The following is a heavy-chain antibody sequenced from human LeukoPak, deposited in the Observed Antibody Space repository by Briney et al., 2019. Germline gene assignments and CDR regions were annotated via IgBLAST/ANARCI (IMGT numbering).Heavy chain of an antibody. D-gene: IGHD4-17*01. CDR1: GFTFSDYY. V-gene: IGHV3-11*05. J-gene: IGHJ6*02. Sequence: GWYLRLSCVCSGFTFSDYYMSWLHPGQGPGLDGDSYSCSSSSYTHHAHSVKGRFTVSRDNAKNSLHLQMHRLIAEDQAVFYCARGPYDYGDASATTGWRYYGMDVWGQGTTVTVSS. CDR3: ARGPYDYGDASATTGWRYYGMDV. CDR2: SCSSSSYT.